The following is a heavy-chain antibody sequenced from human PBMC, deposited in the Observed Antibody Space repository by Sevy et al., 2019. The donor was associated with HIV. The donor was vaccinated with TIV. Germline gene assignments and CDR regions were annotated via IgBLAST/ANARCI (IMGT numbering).Heavy chain of an antibody. CDR1: GYFFTGYY. V-gene: IGHV1-2*06. CDR2: INPNSGGT. D-gene: IGHD6-19*01. CDR3: ARGGGYSSGWWTFDY. J-gene: IGHJ4*02. Sequence: ASVKVSCKASGYFFTGYYLHWVRQTPGQGLEWMGRINPNSGGTNYAQSFQDRVTMTRDTSISTAYMELSRLRSDDTAVYYCARGGGYSSGWWTFDYWGQGTLVTVSS.